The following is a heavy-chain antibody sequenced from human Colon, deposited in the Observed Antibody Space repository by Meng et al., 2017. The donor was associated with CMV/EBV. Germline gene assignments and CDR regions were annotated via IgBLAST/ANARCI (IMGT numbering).Heavy chain of an antibody. D-gene: IGHD5-18*01. V-gene: IGHV4-59*01. J-gene: IGHJ4*02. CDR2: FSNSGGS. CDR1: GGSINSDY. CDR3: ARLHRGFSNGYGVFDS. Sequence: SETLSLTCTVSGGSINSDYWTWVRQPPGKGLEWIGFFSNSGGSLYNPSLESRAFISGDTSKSQFSLRLDSLTSADTALYSCARLHRGFSNGYGVFDSWSQGTPVTVSS.